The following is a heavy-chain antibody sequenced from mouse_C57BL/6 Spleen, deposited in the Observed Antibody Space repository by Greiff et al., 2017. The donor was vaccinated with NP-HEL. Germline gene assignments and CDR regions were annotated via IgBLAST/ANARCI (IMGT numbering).Heavy chain of an antibody. D-gene: IGHD1-3*01. CDR1: GYTFTSYW. J-gene: IGHJ2*01. V-gene: IGHV1-52*01. CDR2: IDPSDSET. CDR3: ARLSGYYFDY. Sequence: QVQLQQPGAELVRLGSSVKLSCKASGYTFTSYWMHWVKQRPIQGLEWIGNIDPSDSETHYNQKFKDKATLTVDKSSSTAYMQLSSLTSEDSAVYYCARLSGYYFDYWGQGTTLTVSS.